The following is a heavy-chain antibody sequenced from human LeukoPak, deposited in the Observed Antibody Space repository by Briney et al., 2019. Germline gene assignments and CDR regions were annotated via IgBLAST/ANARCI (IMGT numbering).Heavy chain of an antibody. D-gene: IGHD7-27*01. CDR2: ISYDGSNK. Sequence: GGSLRLSCAASGSTFSSYAMHWVRQAPGKGLEGVAVISYDGSNKYYADSVKGRFTISRDNSKNTLYLQMNSLRAEDTAVYYCASPGDDSKYYYYYGMDVWGQGTTVTVSS. V-gene: IGHV3-30*04. CDR1: GSTFSSYA. J-gene: IGHJ6*02. CDR3: ASPGDDSKYYYYYGMDV.